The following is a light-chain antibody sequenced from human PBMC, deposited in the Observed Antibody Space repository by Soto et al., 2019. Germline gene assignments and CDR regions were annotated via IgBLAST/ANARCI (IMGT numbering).Light chain of an antibody. Sequence: EIVMTQSPATLSVSPGERATLSCRASQSVSRKLAWYQQTRGQAPRLLIYGAFTRATGVPARFSGSGSGTEFTLTISTLQSEDFAVYHCQQYDKWPRAFGQGTKVDIK. CDR3: QQYDKWPRA. J-gene: IGKJ1*01. V-gene: IGKV3-15*01. CDR1: QSVSRK. CDR2: GAF.